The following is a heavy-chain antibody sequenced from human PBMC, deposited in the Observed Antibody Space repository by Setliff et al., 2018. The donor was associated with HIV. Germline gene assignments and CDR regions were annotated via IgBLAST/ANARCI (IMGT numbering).Heavy chain of an antibody. CDR3: ARGTFGIATPGVYFDY. CDR1: GYSMKNGYW. CDR2: INHSGST. V-gene: IGHV4-38-2*01. J-gene: IGHJ4*02. Sequence: SETLSLTCDVSGYSMKNGYWWGWVRQPPGKGLEWIGEINHSGSTNYNPSLKSRVSISVDPSKNQFSLQLISVTAADTAVYWCARGTFGIATPGVYFDYWGQGTPVTVSS. D-gene: IGHD3-3*01.